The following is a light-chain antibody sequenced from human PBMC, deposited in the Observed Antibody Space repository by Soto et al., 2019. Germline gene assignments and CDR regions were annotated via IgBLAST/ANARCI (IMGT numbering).Light chain of an antibody. V-gene: IGKV3-15*01. CDR3: QQYNNWHFIT. Sequence: EIVLTQSPGTLSLSPGERGTLSCRASQSVSSNYLAWYPQKTGQAPRLLIYGASTRATGIPARFSGSGSGTEFTLTISSLQSEDFAVYYCQQYNNWHFITFGQGTRLEI. J-gene: IGKJ5*01. CDR2: GAS. CDR1: QSVSSN.